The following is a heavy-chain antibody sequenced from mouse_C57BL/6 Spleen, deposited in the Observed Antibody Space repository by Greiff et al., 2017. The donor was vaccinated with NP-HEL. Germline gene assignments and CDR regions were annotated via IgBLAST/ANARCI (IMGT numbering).Heavy chain of an antibody. V-gene: IGHV1-69*01. D-gene: IGHD2-4*01. CDR1: GYTFTSYW. J-gene: IGHJ3*01. CDR3: AREGYDYDGAY. CDR2: IDPSDSYT. Sequence: QVQLQQPGTELVKPGASVKLSCKASGYTFTSYWMHWVKQRPGQGLEWIGEIDPSDSYTNYNQKFKGKSTLTVDKSSSTAYMQLSSLTSEDSAVYYCAREGYDYDGAYWGQGTLVTVSA.